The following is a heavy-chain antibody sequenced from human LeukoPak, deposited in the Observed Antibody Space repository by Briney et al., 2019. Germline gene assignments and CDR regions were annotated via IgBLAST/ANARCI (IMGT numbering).Heavy chain of an antibody. CDR1: GYSISSGYY. Sequence: SETLSLTCTVSGYSISSGYYWGWIRQPPGKGLEWIGSIYHSGSTYYNPSLKSRVTISVDTSKNQFSLKLSSVTAADTAVYYCARTVPRATTYFDLWAVAPWSLSPQ. V-gene: IGHV4-38-2*02. CDR3: ARTVPRATTYFDL. J-gene: IGHJ2*01. D-gene: IGHD1-26*01. CDR2: IYHSGST.